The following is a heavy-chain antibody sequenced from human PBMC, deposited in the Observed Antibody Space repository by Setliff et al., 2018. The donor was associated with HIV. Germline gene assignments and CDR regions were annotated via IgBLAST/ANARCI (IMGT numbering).Heavy chain of an antibody. Sequence: KASETLSLTCTVSGYSISSGYYWGWIRQPPGKGLEWIGSIYHSGSTYYNPSLKSRVTISVDTSKNQFSLKLSSVTAADTAVYYCAIVVPFEPYYNFWSGYSAPKDYFDYWGQGTLVTVSS. CDR1: GYSISSGYY. CDR2: IYHSGST. D-gene: IGHD3-3*01. J-gene: IGHJ4*02. V-gene: IGHV4-38-2*02. CDR3: AIVVPFEPYYNFWSGYSAPKDYFDY.